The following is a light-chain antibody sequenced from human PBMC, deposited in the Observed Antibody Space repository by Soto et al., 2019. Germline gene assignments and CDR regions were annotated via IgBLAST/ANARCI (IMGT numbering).Light chain of an antibody. CDR2: GAS. Sequence: EIVLTQSPGTVSLSPGERATLSCRASQSVSSSALAWYQQKPGQAPGRLIYGASSRATGIPDRFSGSGSGTDFTLTISRLEPEDFAVYYCQQYKKWPWTFGQGTKVDI. J-gene: IGKJ1*01. V-gene: IGKV3-20*01. CDR3: QQYKKWPWT. CDR1: QSVSSSA.